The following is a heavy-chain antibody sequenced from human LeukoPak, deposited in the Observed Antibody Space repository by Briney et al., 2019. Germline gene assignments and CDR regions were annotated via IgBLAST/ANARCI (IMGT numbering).Heavy chain of an antibody. CDR3: ARDGRAVAGYYFDY. Sequence: SETLSLTCTVSGYSISSGYYWGWIRQPPGKGLEWIGSIYHGGSTYYNPSLKSRVTISVDTSKNQFSLKLSSVTAADTAVYYCARDGRAVAGYYFDYWGQGTLVTVSS. J-gene: IGHJ4*02. CDR1: GYSISSGYY. D-gene: IGHD6-19*01. V-gene: IGHV4-38-2*02. CDR2: IYHGGST.